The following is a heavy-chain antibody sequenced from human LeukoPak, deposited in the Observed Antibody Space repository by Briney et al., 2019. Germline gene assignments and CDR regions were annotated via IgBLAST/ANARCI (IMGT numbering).Heavy chain of an antibody. V-gene: IGHV3-23*01. CDR3: AKDSFPGAN. CDR1: GFTFSNFA. J-gene: IGHJ4*02. Sequence: TGGSLRLSCTASGFTFSNFAMSWVRQAPGKGLEWLSNLSGNGGGTSYADSVKGRFTISRDNSKNTLYLQMNSLEAEDTAVYYCAKDSFPGANWGQGTLVTVSS. D-gene: IGHD2/OR15-2a*01. CDR2: LSGNGGGT.